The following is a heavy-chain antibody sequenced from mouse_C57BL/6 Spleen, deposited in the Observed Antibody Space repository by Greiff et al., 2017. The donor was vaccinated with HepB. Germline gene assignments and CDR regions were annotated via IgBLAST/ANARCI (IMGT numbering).Heavy chain of an antibody. CDR1: GYTFTSYW. CDR2: IDPSDSYT. V-gene: IGHV1-69*01. Sequence: VQLQQPGAELVMPGASVKLSCKASGYTFTSYWMHWVKQRPGQGLEWIGEIDPSDSYTNYNQKFKGKSTLTVDKSSSTAYMQLSSLTSEDSAVYYCARWETGTFDYWGQGTTLTVSS. CDR3: ARWETGTFDY. J-gene: IGHJ2*01. D-gene: IGHD4-1*01.